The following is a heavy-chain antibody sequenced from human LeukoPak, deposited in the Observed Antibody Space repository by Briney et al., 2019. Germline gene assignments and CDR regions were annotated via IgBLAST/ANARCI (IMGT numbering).Heavy chain of an antibody. V-gene: IGHV3-7*01. CDR1: EFTFSSYW. D-gene: IGHD3-10*02. CDR2: IKQDGSEK. J-gene: IGHJ6*04. CDR3: AELGITMIGGV. Sequence: GGSLRLSCAASEFTFSSYWMTWVRQAPGMGLEWVANIKQDGSEKYHVDSVRGRFTISRDNAKNSLYLQMNSLRAEDTAVYYCAELGITMIGGVWGKGTTVTISS.